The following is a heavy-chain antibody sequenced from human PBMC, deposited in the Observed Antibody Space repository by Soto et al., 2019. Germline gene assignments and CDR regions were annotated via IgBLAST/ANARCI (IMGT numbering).Heavy chain of an antibody. CDR1: GYNFPSFN. V-gene: IGHV1-8*01. CDR2: MNPTNGNA. Sequence: QERLVQSGAELRRPGASVKISCRASGYNFPSFNVNWVRQASGQGPEWLGWMNPTNGNAAFARDFQGRVTMTRDLSTDTAYLELGGLSSGDTAIYYCARAVGIAVTGLDLWGQGTVVTVS. J-gene: IGHJ5*02. CDR3: ARAVGIAVTGLDL. D-gene: IGHD6-19*01.